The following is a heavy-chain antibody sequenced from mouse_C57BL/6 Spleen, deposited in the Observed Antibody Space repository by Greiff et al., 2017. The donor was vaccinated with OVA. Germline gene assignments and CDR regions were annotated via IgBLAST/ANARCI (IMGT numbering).Heavy chain of an antibody. J-gene: IGHJ1*03. V-gene: IGHV1-7*01. Sequence: QVQLKESGAELAKPGASVKLSCKASGYTFTSYWMHWVQQRPGQGLEWIGYINPSSGSTKYNQKFKDKATLTVDKSSSTAYMQLSSLTYEDSAVYDCARSGGNCVPWWYFDVWGTGTTVTVSS. D-gene: IGHD2-1*01. CDR2: INPSSGST. CDR1: GYTFTSYW. CDR3: ARSGGNCVPWWYFDV.